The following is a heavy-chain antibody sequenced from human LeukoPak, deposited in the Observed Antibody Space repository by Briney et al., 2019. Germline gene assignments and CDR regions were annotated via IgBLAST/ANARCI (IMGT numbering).Heavy chain of an antibody. V-gene: IGHV1-8*03. Sequence: ASVKVSCKASGYTFTSYDINWVRQATGQGLEWMGWMNPNSGNTGYAQKFQGRVTITRNTSISTAYMELSSLRSEDTAVYYCAIGHYDFWSGYYGYYYYHYMDVWGKGTTVTVSS. CDR1: GYTFTSYD. CDR3: AIGHYDFWSGYYGYYYYHYMDV. D-gene: IGHD3-3*01. CDR2: MNPNSGNT. J-gene: IGHJ6*03.